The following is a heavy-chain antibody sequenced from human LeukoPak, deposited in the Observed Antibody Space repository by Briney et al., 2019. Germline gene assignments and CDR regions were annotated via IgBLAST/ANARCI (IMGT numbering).Heavy chain of an antibody. V-gene: IGHV3-23*01. Sequence: GGSLRLSCVASGFAFHTFSLTWVRQAPGKGPEWVSAIPQSGGTPSYADSVKGRFTISRDNSKNTLYLQMNSLRAEDTAVFYCAKYPASGGYFDYWGQGTLVTVSS. CDR2: IPQSGGTP. J-gene: IGHJ4*02. D-gene: IGHD6-13*01. CDR1: GFAFHTFS. CDR3: AKYPASGGYFDY.